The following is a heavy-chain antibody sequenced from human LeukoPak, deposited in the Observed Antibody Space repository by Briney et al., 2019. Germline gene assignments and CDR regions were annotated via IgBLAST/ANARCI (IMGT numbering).Heavy chain of an antibody. CDR2: IYYSGST. V-gene: IGHV4-59*01. J-gene: IGHJ4*02. D-gene: IGHD2-15*01. CDR3: ARDSLLGNYFDY. Sequence: SETLSLTCTVSGGSISSYYWSWIRQPPGKGLEWIGCIYYSGSTNYNPSLKSRVTISVDTSKNQFSLKLSSVTAADTAVYYCARDSLLGNYFDYWGQGTLVTVSS. CDR1: GGSISSYY.